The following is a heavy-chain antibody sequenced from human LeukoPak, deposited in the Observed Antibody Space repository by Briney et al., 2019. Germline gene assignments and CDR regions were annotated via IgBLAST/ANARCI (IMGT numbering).Heavy chain of an antibody. CDR3: ARGQDYFDSSGYFPVVRH. CDR1: GYTFTNYG. V-gene: IGHV7-4-1*02. D-gene: IGHD3-22*01. CDR2: INTNTGNP. Sequence: GESLKISCKGSGYTFTNYGLNWVRQAPGQGLEWMGWINTNTGNPTYAQGFTGRFVFSLDTSVSTAYLQINTLKTEDTAVYYCARGQDYFDSSGYFPVVRHWGQGTLVTVSS. J-gene: IGHJ4*02.